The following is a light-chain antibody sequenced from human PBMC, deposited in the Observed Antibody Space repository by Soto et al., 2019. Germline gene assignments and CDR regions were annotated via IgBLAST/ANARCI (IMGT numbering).Light chain of an antibody. V-gene: IGLV1-51*01. CDR1: SSNIGNNY. J-gene: IGLJ1*01. Sequence: QAVVTQPPSVSAAPGQKVTISCSGSSSNIGNNYVSWYQQLPGTAPKLLIYDNNKRPSGIPDRFSGSKSGTSATLGITGLQTGDEADYYCGTWDSSLSADVFGTGTKVTVL. CDR3: GTWDSSLSADV. CDR2: DNN.